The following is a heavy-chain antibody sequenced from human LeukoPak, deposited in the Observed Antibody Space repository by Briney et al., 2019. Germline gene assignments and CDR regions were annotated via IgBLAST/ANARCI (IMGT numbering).Heavy chain of an antibody. CDR1: GYTFTSYG. Sequence: ASVKVSCKASGYTFTSYGISWVRQAPGQGLEWMGWISAYNGNTNYAQKLQGRVTIARDTSASTAYMELGSLRSEDTAVYYCARDYGSGSYYNGFSFDYWGQGTLVTVSS. CDR3: ARDYGSGSYYNGFSFDY. V-gene: IGHV1-18*01. D-gene: IGHD3-10*01. CDR2: ISAYNGNT. J-gene: IGHJ4*02.